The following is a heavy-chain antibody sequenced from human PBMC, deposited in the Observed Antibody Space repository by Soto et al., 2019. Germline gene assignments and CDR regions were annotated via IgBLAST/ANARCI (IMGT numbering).Heavy chain of an antibody. J-gene: IGHJ4*02. CDR2: INAGNGNT. Sequence: PGESLKISCKASGYTFTSYAMHWVRQTPGQRLEWMGWINAGNGNTKYSQKFQGRVTITRDTSASTAYMELSSLRSEDTAVYYCARDFGGLRYFDWPWGQGTLVTVSS. CDR3: ARDFGGLRYFDWP. D-gene: IGHD3-9*01. CDR1: GYTFTSYA. V-gene: IGHV1-3*01.